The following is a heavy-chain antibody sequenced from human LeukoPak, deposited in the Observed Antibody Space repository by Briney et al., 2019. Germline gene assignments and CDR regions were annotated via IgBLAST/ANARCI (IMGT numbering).Heavy chain of an antibody. D-gene: IGHD2-2*01. V-gene: IGHV1-46*01. J-gene: IGHJ6*03. CDR3: ARDSGYCSSTSCYENYYYMDV. CDR1: GYTFTSCY. CDR2: INPSGGST. Sequence: ASVKVSCKASGYTFTSCYMHWVRQAPGQGLEWMGIINPSGGSTSYAQKFQGRVTMTRDTSTSTVYMELSSLRSEDTAVYYCARDSGYCSSTSCYENYYYMDVWGRGTTVTVSS.